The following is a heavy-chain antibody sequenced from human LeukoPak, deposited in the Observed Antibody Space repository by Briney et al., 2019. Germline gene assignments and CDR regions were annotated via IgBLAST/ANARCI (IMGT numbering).Heavy chain of an antibody. V-gene: IGHV1-69*13. J-gene: IGHJ4*02. D-gene: IGHD4-17*01. CDR1: GGTFSIYA. CDR3: ARVGYGDYAYYFDY. Sequence: ASVNVSCKASGGTFSIYAISWVRQAPGQGLEWMGGIIPIFGTANYAQKFQGRVTITADESTSTAYMELSSLRSEDTAVYYCARVGYGDYAYYFDYWGQGTLVTVSS. CDR2: IIPIFGTA.